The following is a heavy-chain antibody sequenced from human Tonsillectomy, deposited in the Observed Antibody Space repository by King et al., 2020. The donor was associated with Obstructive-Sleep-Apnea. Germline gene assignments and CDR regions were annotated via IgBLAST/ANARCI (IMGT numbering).Heavy chain of an antibody. CDR1: GYTISNYG. D-gene: IGHD3-10*01. V-gene: IGHV3-30*03. J-gene: IGHJ4*02. CDR2: ILYDGRNT. Sequence: QLVQSGGGVVQPGRSLRLSCAASGYTISNYGMHWVRQASGKGLEWVAIILYDGRNTYYADSVKGRFTISRDNSKNTLYLQMNSLRSEDTAVYYCASPDGSGSHPPYYDYWGQGTLVTVSS. CDR3: ASPDGSGSHPPYYDY.